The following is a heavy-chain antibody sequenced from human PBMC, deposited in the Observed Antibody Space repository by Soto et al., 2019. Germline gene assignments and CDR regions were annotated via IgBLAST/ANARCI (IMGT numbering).Heavy chain of an antibody. D-gene: IGHD3-3*01. CDR1: GFTFSSYA. CDR2: ISGSGGST. J-gene: IGHJ5*02. V-gene: IGHV3-23*01. Sequence: EVQLLESGGGLVQPGGSLRLSCAASGFTFSSYAMSWVRQAPGKGLEWVSAISGSGGSTYYADSVKGRFTISRDNSKNTLYLQLNSLRAEDTAVYYCAKTHTRPNWFDPWGQGTLVTVSS. CDR3: AKTHTRPNWFDP.